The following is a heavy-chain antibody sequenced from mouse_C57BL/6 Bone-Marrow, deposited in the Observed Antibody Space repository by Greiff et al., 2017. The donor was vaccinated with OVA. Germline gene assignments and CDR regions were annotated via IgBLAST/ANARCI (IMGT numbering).Heavy chain of an antibody. D-gene: IGHD1-1*01. CDR2: INPNYGTT. J-gene: IGHJ1*03. Sequence: EVQRVESGPELVKPGASVKISCKASGYSFTDYNMNWVKQSNGKSLEWIGVINPNYGTTSYNQKFKGKATLTVDQSSSTAYMQLNSLTSEDSAVYYCAISYYGSSYDWYFDVWGTGTTVTVSS. CDR1: GYSFTDYN. V-gene: IGHV1-39*01. CDR3: AISYYGSSYDWYFDV.